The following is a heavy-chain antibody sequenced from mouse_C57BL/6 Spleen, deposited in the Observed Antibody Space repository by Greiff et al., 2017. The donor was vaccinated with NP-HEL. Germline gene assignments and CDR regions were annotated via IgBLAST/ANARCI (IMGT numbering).Heavy chain of an antibody. CDR3: TRVYYGSSYWYFDV. V-gene: IGHV6-3*01. CDR2: IRLKSDNYAT. CDR1: GFTFSNYW. Sequence: EVQRVESGGGLVQPGGSMKLSCVASGFTFSNYWMNWVRQSPEKGLEWVAQIRLKSDNYATHYAESVKGRFTISRDDSKSSVYLQMNNLRAEDTGMYYCTRVYYGSSYWYFDVWGTGTTVTVSS. D-gene: IGHD1-1*01. J-gene: IGHJ1*03.